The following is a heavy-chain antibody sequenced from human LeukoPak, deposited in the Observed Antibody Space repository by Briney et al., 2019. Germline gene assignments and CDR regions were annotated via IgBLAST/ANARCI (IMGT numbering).Heavy chain of an antibody. CDR3: AREPYYDILTGYSYYFDY. V-gene: IGHV3-11*04. D-gene: IGHD3-9*01. Sequence: KPGGSLSLSRAAPVFTFSDYYMSWIRQAPGKGLEWVSYISSSGSTIYYADSVKGRFTISRDNAKNSLYLQMNSLRAEDTAVYYCAREPYYDILTGYSYYFDYWGQGTLATVSS. CDR1: VFTFSDYY. J-gene: IGHJ4*02. CDR2: ISSSGSTI.